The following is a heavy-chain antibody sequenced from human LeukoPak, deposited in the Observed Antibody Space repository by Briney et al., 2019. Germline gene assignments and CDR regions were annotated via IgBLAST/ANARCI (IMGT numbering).Heavy chain of an antibody. Sequence: QSGGSLRLSCSASGFTFSSYAMSWVRQAPGKGLEWVSAISGSGGSTYYADSVKGRFTISRDNSKNTLYLQMNSLRAEDTAVYYCAKDARIAVAGTDYWGQGTLVTVSS. CDR3: AKDARIAVAGTDY. V-gene: IGHV3-23*01. J-gene: IGHJ4*02. CDR1: GFTFSSYA. D-gene: IGHD6-19*01. CDR2: ISGSGGST.